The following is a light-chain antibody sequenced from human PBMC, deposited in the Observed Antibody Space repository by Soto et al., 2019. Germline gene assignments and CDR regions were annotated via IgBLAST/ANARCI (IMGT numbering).Light chain of an antibody. V-gene: IGKV3-15*01. CDR3: QQYQQWPFYT. Sequence: EVVMTQSPATLSVSPGERATLSCRASRSVASNLAWYQHKPGQGPRLLLYGASTRASGIPARFSGSGSGTEFTLTISSLQPEDFVVYYCQQYQQWPFYTLGQGTKVDIK. CDR1: RSVASN. CDR2: GAS. J-gene: IGKJ2*01.